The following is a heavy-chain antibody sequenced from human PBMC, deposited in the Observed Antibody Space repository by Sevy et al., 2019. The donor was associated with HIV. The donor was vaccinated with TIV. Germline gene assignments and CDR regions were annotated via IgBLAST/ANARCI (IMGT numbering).Heavy chain of an antibody. CDR3: ARGSGNNLNYDLPRSGYYFDY. J-gene: IGHJ4*02. D-gene: IGHD1-7*01. V-gene: IGHV3-7*01. CDR2: IKQDGSEK. CDR1: GFTFSSYW. Sequence: GGSLRLSCAASGFTFSSYWMSWVRQAPGKGLEWVANIKQDGSEKYYVDSVKGRFTITRDNAKNSLYLQMNSLRAEDTAVYYWARGSGNNLNYDLPRSGYYFDYWGQGTLVTVSS.